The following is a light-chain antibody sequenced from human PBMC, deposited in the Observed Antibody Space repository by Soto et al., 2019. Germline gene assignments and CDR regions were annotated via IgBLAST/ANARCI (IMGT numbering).Light chain of an antibody. CDR2: GAS. V-gene: IGKV3-20*01. CDR1: QSVSGSS. Sequence: EIVLTQSPGTLSLSPGERTTLSCRASQSVSGSSLAWYQQKPGQAPRLLIYGASSRATGIPDRFSGSGSGTDFTLTISRLEPEDFAVYYCQNYGRSPFTFGGGTKVEIK. CDR3: QNYGRSPFT. J-gene: IGKJ4*01.